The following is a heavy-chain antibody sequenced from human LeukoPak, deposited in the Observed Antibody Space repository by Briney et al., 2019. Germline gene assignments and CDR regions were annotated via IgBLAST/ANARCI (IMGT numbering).Heavy chain of an antibody. CDR1: GGSISSYY. CDR2: NYYSGST. J-gene: IGHJ3*02. D-gene: IGHD1-7*01. Sequence: SETLSLTCTVSGGSISSYYWSWIRQPPGKGLEWVGYNYYSGSTNYNPSLKSRVTISVDTSKNQFSLKLSSVTAADTAVYYCAREAGTGPGDDAFDIWGQGTMVTVSS. V-gene: IGHV4-59*01. CDR3: AREAGTGPGDDAFDI.